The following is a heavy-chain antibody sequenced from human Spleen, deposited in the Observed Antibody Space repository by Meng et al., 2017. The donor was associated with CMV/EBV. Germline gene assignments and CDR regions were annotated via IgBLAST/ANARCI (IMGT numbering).Heavy chain of an antibody. CDR3: ARGAGADH. J-gene: IGHJ4*02. CDR1: EYIFNNYP. Sequence: SMNLSCKASEYIFNNYPIQWVRQTPGQGLEWMGWIITGNGTTKYSQRFQDRLTITRDTSANTVYMEVTSLTSEDTATYYCARGAGADHWGQGTLVTVSS. D-gene: IGHD6-25*01. CDR2: IITGNGTT. V-gene: IGHV1-3*04.